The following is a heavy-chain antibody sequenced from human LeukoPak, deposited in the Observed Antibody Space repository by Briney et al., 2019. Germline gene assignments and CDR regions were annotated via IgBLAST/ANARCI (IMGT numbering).Heavy chain of an antibody. V-gene: IGHV3-7*01. Sequence: PGGSLRLSCAASGFTFSDSGMHWVRQAPGKGLEWLANIKEDGSGKYYMDSVKGRFTISRDNAKNTLYLQMNSLRAEDTAVYYCAKGPLDTAMALYFDYWGQGTLVTVSS. CDR2: IKEDGSGK. CDR3: AKGPLDTAMALYFDY. D-gene: IGHD5-18*01. CDR1: GFTFSDSG. J-gene: IGHJ4*02.